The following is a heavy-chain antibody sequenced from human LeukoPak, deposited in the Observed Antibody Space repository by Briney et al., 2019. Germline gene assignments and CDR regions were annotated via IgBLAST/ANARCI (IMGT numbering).Heavy chain of an antibody. V-gene: IGHV3-7*01. Sequence: GGSLRLSCAASGFTFSSYWMSWIRQAPGMGLEWVANIKQDGSEKYYVDSVKGRFTISRDNAKNSLYLQMNSLRAEDTALYYCARVAEDSNGYHHFGLFWYFDLSGRGTLVTVSS. CDR3: ARVAEDSNGYHHFGLFWYFDL. CDR1: GFTFSSYW. D-gene: IGHD3-22*01. J-gene: IGHJ2*01. CDR2: IKQDGSEK.